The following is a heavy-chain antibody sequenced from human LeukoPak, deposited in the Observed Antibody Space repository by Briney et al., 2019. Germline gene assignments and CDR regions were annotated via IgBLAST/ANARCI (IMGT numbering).Heavy chain of an antibody. Sequence: SETLSLTCTVSGGSISSYYWSWIRQPAGKGLEWIGRIFPGGCVNYNPSLESRLTLSIDTSKNQFSLELTSVTAADTAMYYCARSYYDSSGYYLVDYWGQGTLVTVSS. CDR3: ARSYYDSSGYYLVDY. V-gene: IGHV4-4*07. J-gene: IGHJ4*02. D-gene: IGHD3-22*01. CDR2: IFPGGCV. CDR1: GGSISSYY.